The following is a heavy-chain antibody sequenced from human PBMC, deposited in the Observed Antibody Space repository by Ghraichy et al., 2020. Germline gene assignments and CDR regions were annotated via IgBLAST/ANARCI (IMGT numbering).Heavy chain of an antibody. D-gene: IGHD3-22*01. CDR3: ARQNYDSSGYYLHYFDY. CDR2: IYYSGST. Sequence: SETLSLTCTVSGGSISSYYWSWIRQPPGKGLEWIGYIYYSGSTNYNPSLKSRVTISVDTSKNQFSLKLSSVTAADTAVYYCARQNYDSSGYYLHYFDYWGQGTLVTVSS. CDR1: GGSISSYY. J-gene: IGHJ4*02. V-gene: IGHV4-59*08.